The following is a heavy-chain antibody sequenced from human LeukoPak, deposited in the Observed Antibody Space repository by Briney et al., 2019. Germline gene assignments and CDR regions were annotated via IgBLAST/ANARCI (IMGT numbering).Heavy chain of an antibody. Sequence: ASVKVSCKASGYTFTTYTMHWVRQAPGQRLEWMGWINADTGNTKCSQDLQGRLTITRDTSASTVYMDLSSLKSEDMAVYYCARSGGSRGTVTPPGDFWGQGTLVTVYS. CDR3: ARSGGSRGTVTPPGDF. V-gene: IGHV1-3*03. J-gene: IGHJ4*02. CDR1: GYTFTTYT. D-gene: IGHD4-17*01. CDR2: INADTGNT.